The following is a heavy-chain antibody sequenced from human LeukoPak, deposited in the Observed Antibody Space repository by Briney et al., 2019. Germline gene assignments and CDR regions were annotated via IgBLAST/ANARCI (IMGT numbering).Heavy chain of an antibody. D-gene: IGHD3-22*01. CDR2: ISSSSSYI. CDR3: ARAPRATPGPYDSSGPPDY. J-gene: IGHJ4*02. V-gene: IGHV3-21*01. CDR1: GFTFSSYS. Sequence: GGSLRLSCAASGFTFSSYSMNWVRQAPGKGLEWVSSISSSSSYIYYADSVKGRFTISRDNAKNSLYLQMNSLRAEDTAVYYCARAPRATPGPYDSSGPPDYWGRGTLVTVSS.